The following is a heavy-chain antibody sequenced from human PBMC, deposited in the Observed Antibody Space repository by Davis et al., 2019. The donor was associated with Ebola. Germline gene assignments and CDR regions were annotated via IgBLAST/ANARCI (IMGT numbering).Heavy chain of an antibody. CDR1: GFDVSGNY. Sequence: GESLKISCAASGFDVSGNYMSWVRQAPGKGLEWVSLIYSGGTTFYADSVKGRFAISRDSSKNTFHLQMDSLRPEDTAVYFCARGVLDSTNQYFHHWGQGTLVTVSS. J-gene: IGHJ1*01. D-gene: IGHD2/OR15-2a*01. V-gene: IGHV3-66*02. CDR3: ARGVLDSTNQYFHH. CDR2: IYSGGTT.